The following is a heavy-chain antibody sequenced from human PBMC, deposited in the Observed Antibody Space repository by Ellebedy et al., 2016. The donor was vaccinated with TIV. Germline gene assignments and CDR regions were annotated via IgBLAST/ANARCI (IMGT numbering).Heavy chain of an antibody. CDR3: ARDRSAYYASDYFYYYGLDV. Sequence: AASVKVSCKASGYTFTGYYIHWVRQAPGQGLEWMGWINPHSGDIKYAQKFQGRVTMTRDTSISTVYMEVSRLKSDDTAVYYCARDRSAYYASDYFYYYGLDVWGQGTPVTVSS. J-gene: IGHJ6*02. CDR2: INPHSGDI. CDR1: GYTFTGYY. V-gene: IGHV1-2*02. D-gene: IGHD3-10*01.